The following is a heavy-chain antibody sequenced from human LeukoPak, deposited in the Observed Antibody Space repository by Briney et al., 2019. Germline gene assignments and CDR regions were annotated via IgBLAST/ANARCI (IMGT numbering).Heavy chain of an antibody. CDR3: AKDEGIEGYFDY. CDR2: ISGSGGST. V-gene: IGHV3-23*01. Sequence: GGSLRLSCAASGFTFSSYAMSWVRQAPGKGLEWVSAISGSGGSTYYADSVKGRFTISRDKSKNTLYLQMNSLRAVDTAVYYCAKDEGIEGYFDYWGQGTLVTVSS. J-gene: IGHJ4*02. CDR1: GFTFSSYA.